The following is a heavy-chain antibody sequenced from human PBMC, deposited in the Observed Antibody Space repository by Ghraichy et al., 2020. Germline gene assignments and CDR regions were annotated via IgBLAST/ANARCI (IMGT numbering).Heavy chain of an antibody. J-gene: IGHJ4*02. CDR1: GFTFSSYW. D-gene: IGHD6-19*01. Sequence: LSLTCAASGFTFSSYWMHWVRQAPGKGLVWVSRINSDGSSTSYADSVKGRFTISRDNAKNTLYLQMNSLRAEDTAIYYCARDDRAVAGHQFDYWGQGNLVTVSS. V-gene: IGHV3-74*01. CDR3: ARDDRAVAGHQFDY. CDR2: INSDGSST.